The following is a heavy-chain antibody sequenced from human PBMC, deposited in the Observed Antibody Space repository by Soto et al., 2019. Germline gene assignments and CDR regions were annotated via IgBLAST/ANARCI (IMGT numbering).Heavy chain of an antibody. CDR2: ISGSGGST. J-gene: IGHJ4*02. CDR3: AKAESLIRDGSRYKCHPLLDK. V-gene: IGHV3-23*01. Sequence: MSWVHQAPGKVLEWVSAISGSGGSTYYADSVKGRFTISRDNSKTTLYLQMNSLRAEDTAVYYCAKAESLIRDGSRYKCHPLLDKWGPGTMGTGSS. D-gene: IGHD1-26*01.